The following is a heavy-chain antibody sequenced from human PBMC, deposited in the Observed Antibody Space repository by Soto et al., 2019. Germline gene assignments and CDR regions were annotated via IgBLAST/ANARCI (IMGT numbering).Heavy chain of an antibody. CDR1: GFTVSSNY. V-gene: IGHV3-66*01. CDR2: IYSGCST. J-gene: IGHJ5*02. CDR3: ARDRGVEGFDP. D-gene: IGHD3-10*01. Sequence: EVQLVESGGGLVQPGGSLRLSCAASGFTVSSNYMSWVRQAPGKGLEGVSVIYSGCSTYYADSVKGRFTISRDNSKNTLYLQMNSLSAEDTAVYYCARDRGVEGFDPWGQGTLVTVSS.